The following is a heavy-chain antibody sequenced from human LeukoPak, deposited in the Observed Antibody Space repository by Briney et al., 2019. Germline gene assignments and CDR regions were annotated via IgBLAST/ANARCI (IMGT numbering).Heavy chain of an antibody. J-gene: IGHJ6*03. D-gene: IGHD4-11*01. CDR2: IYYNGTT. Sequence: SETLSLTCAVSGGSLNRPNHYWGWIRQPPGKGLEWIGSIYYNGTTYYNPSPKTRVTISVDTSQSQFFLRLSSVTAADASVYYCARHLQFSYYYYMDVWGKGTTVTVSS. V-gene: IGHV4-39*01. CDR1: GGSLNRPNHY. CDR3: ARHLQFSYYYYMDV.